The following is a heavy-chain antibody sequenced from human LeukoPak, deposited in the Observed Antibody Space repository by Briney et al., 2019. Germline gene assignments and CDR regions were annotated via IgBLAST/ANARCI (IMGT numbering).Heavy chain of an antibody. Sequence: GGSLRLSCAASGFIFSSYAMHWVRQAPGKGLEWVAVISYDGSNKYADSVKGRFTISRDNSKNTLYLQMNSLRAEDTAVYYCALNRGSGWYFHYWGQGTLVTVSS. V-gene: IGHV3-30*04. CDR2: ISYDGSNK. D-gene: IGHD6-19*01. J-gene: IGHJ4*02. CDR1: GFIFSSYA. CDR3: ALNRGSGWYFHY.